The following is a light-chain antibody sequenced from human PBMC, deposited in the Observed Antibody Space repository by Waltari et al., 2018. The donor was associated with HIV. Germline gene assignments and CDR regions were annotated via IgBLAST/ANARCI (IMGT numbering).Light chain of an antibody. CDR1: SSDVGGYHY. CDR2: DVS. Sequence: QSALTQPASMSGSPGQSITISCTGTSSDVGGYHYVSWYQQHPGKAPKLMISDVSNRPSGVSNRFSGSKSGNTASLTISGLQAEDEADYYCSSYTSSSTYYVFGTGTKVTVL. V-gene: IGLV2-14*03. J-gene: IGLJ1*01. CDR3: SSYTSSSTYYV.